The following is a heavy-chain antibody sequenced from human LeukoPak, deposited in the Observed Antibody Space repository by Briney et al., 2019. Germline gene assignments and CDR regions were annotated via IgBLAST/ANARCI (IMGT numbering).Heavy chain of an antibody. J-gene: IGHJ4*02. CDR2: IGSTSTFI. V-gene: IGHV3-21*01. CDR1: GFTFSDYS. Sequence: GGSLRLSCVASGFTFSDYSMNWVRQAPGKGLEWVSAIGSTSTFISYADSMRGRFTISRDNAENSLYLQMNSLRAEDTAIYFCARERSVVADYWGQGTLVTVS. CDR3: ARERSVVADY. D-gene: IGHD2-21*01.